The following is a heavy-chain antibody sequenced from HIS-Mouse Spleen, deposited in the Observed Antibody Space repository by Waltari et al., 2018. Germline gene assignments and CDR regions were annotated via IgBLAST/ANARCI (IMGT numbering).Heavy chain of an antibody. D-gene: IGHD1-26*01. CDR3: ARVYPRWELRRAFDI. J-gene: IGHJ3*02. V-gene: IGHV4-59*01. Sequence: QVQLQESGPGLVKPSETLSLTCTVSGGSISSYYWSWIRQPPGKGLEWIGYIYYSGSTNYNPALKGRVTIPVDTSKNQFSLKLSSVTAADTAVYYCARVYPRWELRRAFDIWGQGTMVTVSS. CDR1: GGSISSYY. CDR2: IYYSGST.